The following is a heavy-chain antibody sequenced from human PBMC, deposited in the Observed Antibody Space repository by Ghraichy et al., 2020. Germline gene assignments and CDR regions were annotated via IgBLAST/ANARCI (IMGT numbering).Heavy chain of an antibody. CDR3: ARAAEATTPLYFDY. D-gene: IGHD6-25*01. V-gene: IGHV1-2*02. CDR1: GYTFTGYY. Sequence: ASVKVSCKASGYTFTGYYMHWVRQAPGQGLEWMGWINPNSGGTNYAQKFQGRVTMTRDTSISTAYMELSRLRSDDTAVYYCARAAEATTPLYFDYWGQGTLVTVSS. CDR2: INPNSGGT. J-gene: IGHJ4*02.